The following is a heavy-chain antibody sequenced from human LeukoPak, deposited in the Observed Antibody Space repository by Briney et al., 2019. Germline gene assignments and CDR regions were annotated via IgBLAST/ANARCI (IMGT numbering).Heavy chain of an antibody. J-gene: IGHJ4*02. CDR1: GFTFSAHS. CDR3: ARVHWDSYFDY. Sequence: PGGSLRLSCVASGFTFSAHSMTWVRQAPGKGLEWVSSISSRSNNIYYADSVKGRLTISRDNAENSLFLQMDSLRGEDTAVYYCARVHWDSYFDYWGQRVLVTVSS. V-gene: IGHV3-21*01. CDR2: ISSRSNNI. D-gene: IGHD7-27*01.